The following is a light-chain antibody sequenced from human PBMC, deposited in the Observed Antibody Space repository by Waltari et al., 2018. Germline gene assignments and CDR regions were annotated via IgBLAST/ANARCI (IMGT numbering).Light chain of an antibody. J-gene: IGKJ2*01. CDR1: PSLSDGNTY. CDR2: KVS. V-gene: IGKV2-30*01. CDR3: MQGTHWPPMFT. Sequence: DVVLTQSPLSLPVTLGQTASISCRSSPSLSDGNTYLNWFQQRTGHSPRRLISKVSKRESGVPDRFSGSGSGTDFTLKISRVEAEDVGVYYCMQGTHWPPMFTFGQGTKLEIK.